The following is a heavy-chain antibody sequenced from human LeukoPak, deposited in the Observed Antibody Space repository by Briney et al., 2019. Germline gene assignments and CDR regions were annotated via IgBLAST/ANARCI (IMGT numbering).Heavy chain of an antibody. Sequence: PGGSLRLSCAASGFTFSGYYMSWIRQAPGKGLEWVSYISPSSSYTNYADSVKGRFTISRDNAENSLYLQMNSLRAEDTAVYYCVRDWRSSGCFDYWGQGALVTVSS. J-gene: IGHJ4*02. CDR3: VRDWRSSGCFDY. D-gene: IGHD6-19*01. CDR1: GFTFSGYY. V-gene: IGHV3-11*05. CDR2: ISPSSSYT.